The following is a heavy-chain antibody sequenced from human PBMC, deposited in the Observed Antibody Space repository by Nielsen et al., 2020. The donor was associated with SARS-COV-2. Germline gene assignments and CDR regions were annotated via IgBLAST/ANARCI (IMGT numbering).Heavy chain of an antibody. V-gene: IGHV3-30-3*02. D-gene: IGHD1-14*01. J-gene: IGHJ6*03. CDR2: ISYDGSNK. Sequence: GGSLRLSCAASGFTFSSYAMHWVRQAPGKGLEWVAVISYDGSNKYYADSVKGRFTISRDNSKNTLYLQMNSLRAEDTAVYYCAKQPYYYYMDVWGKGTTVTVSS. CDR3: AKQPYYYYMDV. CDR1: GFTFSSYA.